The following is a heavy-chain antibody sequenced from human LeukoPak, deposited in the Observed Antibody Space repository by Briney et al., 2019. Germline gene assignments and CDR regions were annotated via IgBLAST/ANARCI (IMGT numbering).Heavy chain of an antibody. D-gene: IGHD3-10*01. CDR3: ARDRAGVDY. CDR1: GFPFSNYL. V-gene: IGHV3-66*01. CDR2: IYSGGST. J-gene: IGHJ4*02. Sequence: GGSLRLSCAVSGFPFSNYLIHWVRQAPGKGLEWVSVIYSGGSTYYADSVKGRFTISRDNSKNTLYLQMNSLRAEDTAVYYCARDRAGVDYWGQGTLVTVSS.